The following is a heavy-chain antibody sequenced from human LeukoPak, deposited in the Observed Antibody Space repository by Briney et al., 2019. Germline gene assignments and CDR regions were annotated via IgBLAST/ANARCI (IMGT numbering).Heavy chain of an antibody. CDR2: INHSGST. D-gene: IGHD1-1*01. CDR1: GGSFSGYY. Sequence: SSETLSLTCAVYGGSFSGYYWSWIRQPPGKGLEWIGEINHSGSTNYNPSLKSRVTISVDTSKNQFSLKLSSVTAADTAVYYCARVLLQLYYFDYWGQGTLVTVSS. CDR3: ARVLLQLYYFDY. V-gene: IGHV4-34*01. J-gene: IGHJ4*02.